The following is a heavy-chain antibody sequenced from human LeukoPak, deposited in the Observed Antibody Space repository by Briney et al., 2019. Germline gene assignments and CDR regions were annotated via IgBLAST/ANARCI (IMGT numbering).Heavy chain of an antibody. Sequence: GGSLRLSCAASGFTVSSNYMSWVRQAPGKGLEWVSVIYSGGSTYYTDSVKGRFTISRDNSKNTLYLQMNSLRAEDTAVYYCARAWQRYFDYWGQGTLVTVSS. CDR1: GFTVSSNY. V-gene: IGHV3-66*02. CDR2: IYSGGST. D-gene: IGHD5-24*01. J-gene: IGHJ4*02. CDR3: ARAWQRYFDY.